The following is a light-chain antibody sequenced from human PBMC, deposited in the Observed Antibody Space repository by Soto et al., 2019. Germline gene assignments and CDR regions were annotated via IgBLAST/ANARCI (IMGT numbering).Light chain of an antibody. V-gene: IGKV1-39*01. CDR3: QQSYSSPSGLT. CDR1: QSISNY. J-gene: IGKJ4*01. Sequence: IQMGRSRSSVYASVGDRVTLTCRSSQSISNYLNWYQQKPGKAPKLLIYATSSMQSGVPSRFSGSGYGTDFTLTISSLQPEDFATYYCQQSYSSPSGLTFGGGTKVDI. CDR2: ATS.